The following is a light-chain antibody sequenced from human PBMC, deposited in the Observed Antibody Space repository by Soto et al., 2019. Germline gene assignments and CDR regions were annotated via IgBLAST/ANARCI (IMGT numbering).Light chain of an antibody. V-gene: IGKV3-11*01. Sequence: EIVLTQSPATLSLFPGERATLSCRASQSVSSYLAWYQQKPGQAPRLLIYDASNRATGIPVRFSGSGSGTDFTLTISSLEPEDFAVYYCQQRSNWPRGTFDQGTKVEIK. CDR3: QQRSNWPRGT. CDR1: QSVSSY. CDR2: DAS. J-gene: IGKJ1*01.